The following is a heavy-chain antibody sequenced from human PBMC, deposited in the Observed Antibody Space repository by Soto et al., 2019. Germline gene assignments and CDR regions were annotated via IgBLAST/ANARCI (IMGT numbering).Heavy chain of an antibody. J-gene: IGHJ4*02. D-gene: IGHD6-19*01. V-gene: IGHV1-18*01. CDR1: GYTFTSYG. CDR2: ISAYNGNT. Sequence: QVQLVQSGAEVKKPGASVKVSCKASGYTFTSYGISWVRQAPGQGLEWMGWISAYNGNTNYAQKLQGRVTMTTDTSTSTACMELRSLSSDDKAVYYCAREELPRGGSGWYGFWGQGTLVTVSS. CDR3: AREELPRGGSGWYGF.